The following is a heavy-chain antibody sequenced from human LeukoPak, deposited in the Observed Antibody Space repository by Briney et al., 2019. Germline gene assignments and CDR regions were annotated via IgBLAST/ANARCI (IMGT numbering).Heavy chain of an antibody. Sequence: SETLSLTCTVSGYSISSGYYWGWIRQPPGKGLEWIGSIYHSGSTYYNPSLKSRVTISVDTSKNQFSLKLSSVTAADTAVYYCARHLMAGSTVTTGFDPWGQGTLVTVSS. J-gene: IGHJ5*02. CDR3: ARHLMAGSTVTTGFDP. V-gene: IGHV4-38-2*02. CDR2: IYHSGST. D-gene: IGHD4-17*01. CDR1: GYSISSGYY.